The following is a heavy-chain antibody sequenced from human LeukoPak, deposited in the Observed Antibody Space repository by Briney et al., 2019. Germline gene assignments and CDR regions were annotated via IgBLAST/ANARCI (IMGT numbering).Heavy chain of an antibody. J-gene: IGHJ4*02. CDR3: ARVVSPTSSFDS. CDR1: GDSVSTNSAA. V-gene: IGHV6-1*01. CDR2: TYYRSKWYN. D-gene: IGHD5-12*01. Sequence: SQTLSLTCVISGDSVSTNSAAWNWIRQSPSRDLEWLGRTYYRSKWYNDYPVSVKSRITINPDTSKNQFSLHLNSVTPEDTAVYYCARVVSPTSSFDSLGQGTLVTVSS.